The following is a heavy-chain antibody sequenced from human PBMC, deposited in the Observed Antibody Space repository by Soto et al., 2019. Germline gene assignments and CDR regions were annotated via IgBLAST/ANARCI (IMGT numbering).Heavy chain of an antibody. V-gene: IGHV3-23*01. CDR3: ARAAGESYPGSRVFDS. CDR2: ITDTGGDT. Sequence: EEQLLESGGAVVQNGGALRLSCAASGFTFSSNAMSWVRQAPGKGLEWGSVITDTGGDTRYADSVKGRFTISRDNSKNHLYLQMNSLRAEDTAIYYCARAAGESYPGSRVFDSWGQGTRVPVSS. D-gene: IGHD3-10*01. CDR1: GFTFSSNA. J-gene: IGHJ4*02.